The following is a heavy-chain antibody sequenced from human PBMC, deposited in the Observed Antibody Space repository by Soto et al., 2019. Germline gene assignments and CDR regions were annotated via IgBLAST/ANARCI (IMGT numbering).Heavy chain of an antibody. CDR2: ISSSSSTI. J-gene: IGHJ3*02. V-gene: IGHV3-48*04. CDR3: AREWEQPSSDAFDI. CDR1: GFTFSSYS. D-gene: IGHD1-26*01. Sequence: GGSLRLSCAASGFTFSSYSMNWVRQAPGKGLEWVSYISSSSSTIYYADSVKGRFTISRDNAKNSLYLQMNSLRAEDTAVYYCAREWEQPSSDAFDIWGQGTMVTVSS.